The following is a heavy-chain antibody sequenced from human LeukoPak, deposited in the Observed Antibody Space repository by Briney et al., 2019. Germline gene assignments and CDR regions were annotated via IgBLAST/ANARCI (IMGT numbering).Heavy chain of an antibody. J-gene: IGHJ5*02. CDR3: ARGGQIAAAVTWFDP. Sequence: SETLSLTCTVSGGSISSYYWSWTRQPPGKGLEWIGYIYYSGSTNYNPSLKSRVTISVDTSKNQFSLRLSSVTAADTAVYYCARGGQIAAAVTWFDPWGQGTLVTVSS. D-gene: IGHD6-13*01. CDR1: GGSISSYY. V-gene: IGHV4-59*01. CDR2: IYYSGST.